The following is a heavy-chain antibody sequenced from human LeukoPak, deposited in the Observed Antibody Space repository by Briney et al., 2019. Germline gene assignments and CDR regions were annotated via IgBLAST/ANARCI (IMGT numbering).Heavy chain of an antibody. D-gene: IGHD2-2*01. V-gene: IGHV3-43*02. CDR2: ISGDGGST. CDR1: GFTFDDYA. CDR3: AKDISGRYCSSTSCYHYYYGMDV. Sequence: KAGGSLRLSCAASGFTFDDYAMHWVRQAPGKGLEWVSLISGDGGSTYYADSVKGRFTISRDNSKNSLYLQMNSLRTEDTALYYCAKDISGRYCSSTSCYHYYYGMDVWGQGTTVTVSS. J-gene: IGHJ6*02.